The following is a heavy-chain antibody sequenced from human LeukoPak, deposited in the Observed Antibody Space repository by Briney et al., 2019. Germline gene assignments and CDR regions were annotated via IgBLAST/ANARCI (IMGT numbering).Heavy chain of an antibody. CDR3: ARFYDILTDFGAFDI. J-gene: IGHJ3*02. V-gene: IGHV3-53*01. D-gene: IGHD3-9*01. Sequence: GGSLRLSCAASGFTVTTNYMTWVRQAPGKGLEWVSVIYSDGTTFYTDSVKGRFTISRDTSKNTLYLQMNSLRAEDTAIYYCARFYDILTDFGAFDIWGQGTMVTVSS. CDR1: GFTVTTNY. CDR2: IYSDGTT.